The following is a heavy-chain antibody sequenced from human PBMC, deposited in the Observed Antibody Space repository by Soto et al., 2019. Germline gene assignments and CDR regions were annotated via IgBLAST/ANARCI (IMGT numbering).Heavy chain of an antibody. CDR3: ARVTAITIFGVVTPNWFDP. D-gene: IGHD3-3*01. CDR1: GGSFSSYA. CDR2: IIPIYGTA. V-gene: IGHV1-69*13. Sequence: SVKVSFKASGGSFSSYAISWVRQAPGQGLEWMGGIIPIYGTANYAQKFQGRVTITADASTSTAYMELRSLRSDDTAVYYCARVTAITIFGVVTPNWFDPWGQETLVTVSS. J-gene: IGHJ5*02.